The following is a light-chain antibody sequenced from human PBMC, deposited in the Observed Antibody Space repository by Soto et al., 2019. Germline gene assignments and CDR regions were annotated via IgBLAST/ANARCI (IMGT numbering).Light chain of an antibody. V-gene: IGLV2-23*01. Sequence: QSALTQPASVSGSSAVEIHLFCTSTRSDVAIYNLVSWYQQHPGKAPKLMIYEGSERPSGVSKRFSGSKSGNTASLTISGLQAEDEADYYCCSYAGSSTWVFGGGTKLTVL. CDR1: RSDVAIYNL. J-gene: IGLJ3*02. CDR3: CSYAGSSTWV. CDR2: EGS.